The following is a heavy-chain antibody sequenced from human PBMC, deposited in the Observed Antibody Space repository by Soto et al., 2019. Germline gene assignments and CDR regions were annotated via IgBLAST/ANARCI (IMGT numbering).Heavy chain of an antibody. J-gene: IGHJ3*01. CDR3: AHVTMTYGGTVGAEAFDV. Sequence: QITLKESGPTEVKPTETLALTCTFSGFSLATTGVGVGWVRQPPGGALEWLGVVYWDDDTRYNPSLETRLTLTKDTPTNQVALTMTDMDFVDTATFYCAHVTMTYGGTVGAEAFDVWGQGAVVTVSS. V-gene: IGHV2-5*02. D-gene: IGHD3-16*01. CDR1: GFSLATTGVG. CDR2: VYWDDDT.